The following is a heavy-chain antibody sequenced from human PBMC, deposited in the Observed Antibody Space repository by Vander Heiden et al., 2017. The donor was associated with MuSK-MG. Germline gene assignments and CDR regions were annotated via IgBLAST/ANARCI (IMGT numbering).Heavy chain of an antibody. V-gene: IGHV3-48*03. CDR1: GFTFSSYE. J-gene: IGHJ6*02. CDR3: AIVGVAAAPIDGMDV. CDR2: ISSSGSTI. Sequence: EVQLVESGGGLVQPGGSLRLSCAASGFTFSSYEMNWVRQAPGKGLEWVSYISSSGSTIYYADSVKGRFTISRDNAKNSLYLQMNSLRAEDTAVYYCAIVGVAAAPIDGMDVWGQGTTVTVSS. D-gene: IGHD2-2*01.